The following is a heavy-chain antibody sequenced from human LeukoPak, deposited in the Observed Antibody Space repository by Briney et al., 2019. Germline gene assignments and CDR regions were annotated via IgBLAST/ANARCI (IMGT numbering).Heavy chain of an antibody. J-gene: IGHJ4*02. Sequence: GASVKVSCKASGYTFTSYGISWVRQAPGQGLEWMGWISAYNGNTNYAQKLQGRVTMTTDTSTSTAYMELRGLRSDDTAVYYCARAYCSSTSCPPGYWGQGTLVTVSS. V-gene: IGHV1-18*01. CDR2: ISAYNGNT. D-gene: IGHD2-2*01. CDR3: ARAYCSSTSCPPGY. CDR1: GYTFTSYG.